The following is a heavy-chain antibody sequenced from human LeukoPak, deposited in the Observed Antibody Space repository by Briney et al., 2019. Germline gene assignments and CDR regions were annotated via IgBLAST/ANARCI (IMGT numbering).Heavy chain of an antibody. D-gene: IGHD5-18*01. CDR2: IYPGDSDT. V-gene: IGHV5-51*01. Sequence: GESLKISCKGSGYSFTSYWIGWVRQMPGKGLEWMGIIYPGDSDTRYSPSFQGQVTISADKSISTAYLQWSSLKASDTAMYYCARERLDTATYYYYGMDVWGQGTTVTVSS. J-gene: IGHJ6*02. CDR3: ARERLDTATYYYYGMDV. CDR1: GYSFTSYW.